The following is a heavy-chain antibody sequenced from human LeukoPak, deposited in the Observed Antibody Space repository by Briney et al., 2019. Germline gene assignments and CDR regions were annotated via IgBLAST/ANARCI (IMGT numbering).Heavy chain of an antibody. Sequence: GGSLRVSCAASGFTFSSYAMSWVRQAPGKGLEWGSAISGSVGRTYYADSVKGRFDISGDNHKNTLYLQFNTLRAEDTAVYYCAKDLSGDYDFDCWGQGTLVTVSS. V-gene: IGHV3-23*01. CDR2: ISGSVGRT. D-gene: IGHD4-17*01. CDR1: GFTFSSYA. J-gene: IGHJ4*02. CDR3: AKDLSGDYDFDC.